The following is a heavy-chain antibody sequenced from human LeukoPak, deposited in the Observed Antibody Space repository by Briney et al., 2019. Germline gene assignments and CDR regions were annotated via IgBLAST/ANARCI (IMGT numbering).Heavy chain of an antibody. D-gene: IGHD4-17*01. CDR1: GFTFSSYA. Sequence: GGSLRLSCAASGFTFSSYAMSWVRQAPGKGLEWVSAISGSGGSTYYADSVKGRFTISRDNSKNTLYLQMNSLRAEDTAVYYCARVGRYGDYEIGVDWFDPWGQGTLVTVSS. J-gene: IGHJ5*02. V-gene: IGHV3-23*01. CDR2: ISGSGGST. CDR3: ARVGRYGDYEIGVDWFDP.